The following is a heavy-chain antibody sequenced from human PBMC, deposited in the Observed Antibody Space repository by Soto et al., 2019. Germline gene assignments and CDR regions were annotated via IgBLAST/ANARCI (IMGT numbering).Heavy chain of an antibody. D-gene: IGHD3-3*01. Sequence: SETLSLTCTVSGGSISSGGYYWSWIRQHPGKGLEWIGYIYYSGSTYYSPSLKSRVTISVDTSKNQFSLKLSSVTAADTAVYYCARARDFWSGFSDYWGQGTLVTVSS. J-gene: IGHJ4*02. V-gene: IGHV4-31*03. CDR2: IYYSGST. CDR1: GGSISSGGYY. CDR3: ARARDFWSGFSDY.